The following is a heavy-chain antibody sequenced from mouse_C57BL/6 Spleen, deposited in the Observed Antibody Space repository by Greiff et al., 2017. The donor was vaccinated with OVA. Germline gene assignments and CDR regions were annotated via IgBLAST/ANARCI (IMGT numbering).Heavy chain of an antibody. CDR3: ARRDYSFYAMDY. D-gene: IGHD2-12*01. J-gene: IGHJ4*01. CDR2: IYPGDGDT. V-gene: IGHV1-82*01. CDR1: GYAFSSSW. Sequence: QVQLQQSGPELVKPGASVKISCEASGYAFSSSWMNWVKQRPGKGLEWIGRIYPGDGDTNYNGKFKGKATLTADKSSSTAYMQLSSLTSEDSAVYFCARRDYSFYAMDYWGQGTSVTVSS.